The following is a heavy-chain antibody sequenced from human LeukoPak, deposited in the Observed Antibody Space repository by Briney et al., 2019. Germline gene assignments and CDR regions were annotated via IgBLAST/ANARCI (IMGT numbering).Heavy chain of an antibody. V-gene: IGHV1-46*01. Sequence: GASVKVSCKASGGTFSSYAISWVRQAPGQGLEWMGIINPSGGSTSYAQKFQGRVTMTRDMSTSTVYMELSSLRSEDTAVYYCARAPGLRWSMDVWGKGTTVTVSS. D-gene: IGHD4-23*01. J-gene: IGHJ6*03. CDR2: INPSGGST. CDR3: ARAPGLRWSMDV. CDR1: GGTFSSYA.